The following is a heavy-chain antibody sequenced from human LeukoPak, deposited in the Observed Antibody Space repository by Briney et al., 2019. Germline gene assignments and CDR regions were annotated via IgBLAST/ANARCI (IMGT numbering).Heavy chain of an antibody. V-gene: IGHV4-39*02. Sequence: PSQTLSLTCTVSGGSISSGGYYWGWIRQPPGKGLEWIGSIYYSGSTYYNPSLKSRVTISVDTSENQFSLKLSSVTAADTAVYYCARDCSSTSCYKDAFDIWGQGTMVTVSS. CDR1: GGSISSGGYY. CDR2: IYYSGST. CDR3: ARDCSSTSCYKDAFDI. J-gene: IGHJ3*02. D-gene: IGHD2-2*02.